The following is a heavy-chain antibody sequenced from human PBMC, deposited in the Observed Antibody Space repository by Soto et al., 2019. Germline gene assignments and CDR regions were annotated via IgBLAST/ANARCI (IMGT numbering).Heavy chain of an antibody. Sequence: QVQLVQSGAEVKKPGSSVKVSCKASGGTFSSYTISWVRQAPGQGLEWMGRIIPILGIANYAQKFQGRVTITADKSTSTAYMELSSLRSEDTAVYYCARDLPKYSGYAFWFDPWGQGTLVTVSS. J-gene: IGHJ5*02. CDR3: ARDLPKYSGYAFWFDP. CDR2: IIPILGIA. CDR1: GGTFSSYT. V-gene: IGHV1-69*08. D-gene: IGHD5-12*01.